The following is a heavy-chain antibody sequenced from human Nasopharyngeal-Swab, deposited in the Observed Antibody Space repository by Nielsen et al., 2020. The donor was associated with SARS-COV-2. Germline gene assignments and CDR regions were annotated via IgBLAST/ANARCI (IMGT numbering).Heavy chain of an antibody. CDR1: GGSISSSSYY. CDR2: IYYSGST. Sequence: GSLRLSCTVSGGSISSSSYYWGWIRQPPGKGLEWIGSIYYSGSTYYNPSLKSRVTISVDTSKNQFSLKLSSVTAADTAVYYCVRLVGATRYYYDYMDVWGKGTTVTVSS. V-gene: IGHV4-39*01. D-gene: IGHD1-26*01. J-gene: IGHJ6*03. CDR3: VRLVGATRYYYDYMDV.